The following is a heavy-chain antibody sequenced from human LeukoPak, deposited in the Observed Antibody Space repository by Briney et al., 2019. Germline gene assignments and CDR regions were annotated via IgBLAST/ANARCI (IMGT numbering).Heavy chain of an antibody. J-gene: IGHJ5*02. CDR1: GGSISSSHYY. Sequence: SETLSLTCTVSGGSISSSHYYWGWIRQPPGKGLEWIGSIRYSGRTYYNPSLKGRVTVSVDTSKNQFSLKVTSVTAADTAVYYCGILPARDTYYYDRSGYYRPGVSWGQGTLVTVSS. CDR2: IRYSGRT. CDR3: GILPARDTYYYDRSGYYRPGVS. D-gene: IGHD3-22*01. V-gene: IGHV4-39*07.